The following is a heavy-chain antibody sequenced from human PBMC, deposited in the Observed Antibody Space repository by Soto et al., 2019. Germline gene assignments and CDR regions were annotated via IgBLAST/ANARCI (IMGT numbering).Heavy chain of an antibody. CDR3: ARYDAESGSNKLDP. CDR1: GGSVSSRSHF. V-gene: IGHV4-61*01. J-gene: IGHJ5*02. CDR2: IYYTGNT. D-gene: IGHD5-12*01. Sequence: QVQLQESGPGVVKPSDTLSVTCTVSGGSVSSRSHFWSWIRQPPGGGLQWIGYIYYTGNTNYSPSVKSRATLSGKTSRNQFSLRLTSVTAADTAIYYCARYDAESGSNKLDPWGQGTRVTVSS.